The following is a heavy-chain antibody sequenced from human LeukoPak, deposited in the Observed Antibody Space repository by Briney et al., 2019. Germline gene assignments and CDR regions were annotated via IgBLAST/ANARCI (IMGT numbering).Heavy chain of an antibody. Sequence: KASETLSLTCTVSGGSISSHYWTWIRQSPVKGLEWSGDISNSGSTSYNPSLKSRVTISIDTSKNQFSLKLSSVTAADTAVYYCGRDALVGYFSYYYMDVWGKGTTVTVSS. D-gene: IGHD2-15*01. CDR2: ISNSGST. V-gene: IGHV4-59*11. J-gene: IGHJ6*03. CDR3: GRDALVGYFSYYYMDV. CDR1: GGSISSHY.